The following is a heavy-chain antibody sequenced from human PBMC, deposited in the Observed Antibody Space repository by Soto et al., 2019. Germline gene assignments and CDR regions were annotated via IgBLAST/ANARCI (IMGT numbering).Heavy chain of an antibody. CDR1: GFNVSSNY. CDR3: ARDYRGGNSFPIP. Sequence: GGSLRLSCAASGFNVSSNYMSWVRQAPGKGLEWVSVIYSGGSTYYADSVKGRFTISRDNSKNTLYLQMNSLRAEDTAVYYCARDYRGGNSFPIPWGQGTMVTLSS. V-gene: IGHV3-66*01. J-gene: IGHJ3*01. D-gene: IGHD2-21*02. CDR2: IYSGGST.